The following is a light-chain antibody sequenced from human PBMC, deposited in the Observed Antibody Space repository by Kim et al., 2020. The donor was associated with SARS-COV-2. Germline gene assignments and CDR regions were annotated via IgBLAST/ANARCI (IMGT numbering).Light chain of an antibody. Sequence: DIQLTQSPSFLSASVGDRVTITCRASQGISSYLAWYQQKPGKAPKLLIYAASTLQSGVPSRFSGSGSGTEFTLTISSLQPEDIGTYYCQLPNKYRTLGHGKRLEIK. J-gene: IGKJ5*01. CDR3: QLPNKYRT. CDR1: QGISSY. V-gene: IGKV1-9*01. CDR2: AAS.